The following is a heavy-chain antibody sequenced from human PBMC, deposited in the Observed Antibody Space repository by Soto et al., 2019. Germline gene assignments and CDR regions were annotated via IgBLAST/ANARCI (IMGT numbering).Heavy chain of an antibody. CDR2: IYSGGNT. V-gene: IGHV3-66*01. CDR1: GFIVSSNY. J-gene: IGHJ5*02. Sequence: EVHLVESGGGLVQPGGSLRLSCAASGFIVSSNYMSWVRQAPGKGLEWVSLIYSGGNTFYADSVKGRFTISRDNSKNTLYRQMNSLRAEDTAIYYCARNPFSSSWYFSPWGQGTLVTVSS. D-gene: IGHD6-13*01. CDR3: ARNPFSSSWYFSP.